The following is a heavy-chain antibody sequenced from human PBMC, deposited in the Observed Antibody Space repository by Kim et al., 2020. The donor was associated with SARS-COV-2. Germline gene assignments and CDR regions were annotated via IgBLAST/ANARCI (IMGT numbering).Heavy chain of an antibody. V-gene: IGHV4-34*13. Sequence: SPKSRVTISVDTSKNQFTLKLSSVTAADTAVYYCARGVITFGGVIVKFGYWGQGTLVTVSS. D-gene: IGHD3-16*02. CDR3: ARGVITFGGVIVKFGY. J-gene: IGHJ4*02.